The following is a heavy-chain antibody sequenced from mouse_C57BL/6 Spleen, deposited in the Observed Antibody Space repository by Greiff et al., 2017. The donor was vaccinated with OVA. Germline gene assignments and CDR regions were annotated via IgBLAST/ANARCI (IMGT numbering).Heavy chain of an antibody. CDR3: ARKRGYSNYEYFDV. D-gene: IGHD2-5*01. CDR1: GYTFTSYW. Sequence: VQLQQPGAELVKPGASVKVSCKASGYTFTSYWMHWVKQRPGQGLEWIGRIHPSDSDTNYNQKFKGKATLTVDKSSSTAYMQLSSLTSEDSAVYYCARKRGYSNYEYFDVWGTGTTVTVSA. J-gene: IGHJ1*03. CDR2: IHPSDSDT. V-gene: IGHV1-74*01.